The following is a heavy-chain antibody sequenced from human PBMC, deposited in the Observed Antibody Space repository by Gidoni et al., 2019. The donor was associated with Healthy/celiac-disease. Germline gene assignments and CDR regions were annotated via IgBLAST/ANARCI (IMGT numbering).Heavy chain of an antibody. D-gene: IGHD5-12*01. Sequence: QVQLQQWGAGLLKPSEHLSLTCAVYGGSFSGYYWRWIRQPPGKGLEWIGEINHSGSTNYNPSLKSRVTISVDTAKNQFSLKLSSVTAADTAVYYCARAKVATHDAFDIWGQGTMVTVSS. CDR1: GGSFSGYY. CDR2: INHSGST. J-gene: IGHJ3*02. CDR3: ARAKVATHDAFDI. V-gene: IGHV4-34*01.